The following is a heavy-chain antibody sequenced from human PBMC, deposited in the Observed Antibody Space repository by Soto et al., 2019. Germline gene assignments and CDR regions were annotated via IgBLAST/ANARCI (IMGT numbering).Heavy chain of an antibody. CDR2: ISYDGSNK. D-gene: IGHD4-17*01. CDR1: GFTFSSYG. CDR3: AKDPGELTTVLLYYYYYGMDV. Sequence: QVQLVESGGGVVQPGRSLRLSCAASGFTFSSYGMHWVRQAPGKGLEWVAVISYDGSNKYYADSVKGRFTISRDNSKNPLYLQMNSLRAEDTAVYYCAKDPGELTTVLLYYYYYGMDVWGQGTTVTVSS. J-gene: IGHJ6*02. V-gene: IGHV3-30*18.